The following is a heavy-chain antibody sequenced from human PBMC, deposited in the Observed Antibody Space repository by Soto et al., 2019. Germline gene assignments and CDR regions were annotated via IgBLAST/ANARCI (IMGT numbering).Heavy chain of an antibody. CDR2: IIPILGIA. Sequence: SVKVSCKASGGTFSSYTISWVRQAPGQGLEWMGRIIPILGIANYAQKFQGRATITADKSTSTAYMELSSLRSEDTAVYYCARDSRISRSFYFDYWGQGTLVTVSS. CDR1: GGTFSSYT. J-gene: IGHJ4*02. V-gene: IGHV1-69*04. CDR3: ARDSRISRSFYFDY.